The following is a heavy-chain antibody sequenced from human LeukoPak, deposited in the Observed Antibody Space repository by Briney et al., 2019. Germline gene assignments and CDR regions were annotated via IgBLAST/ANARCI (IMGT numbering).Heavy chain of an antibody. D-gene: IGHD3-22*01. CDR2: IYHSGRT. J-gene: IGHJ3*02. Sequence: SSETLSLTCAVSGGSISSGDYSWSWIRQPPGKGLEWIGYIYHSGRTFYNPSLKSRVTISVDTSKNQFSLKLSSVTAADTAVYYCARDHPPDYYDISSGFDIWGQGTMVTVSS. CDR3: ARDHPPDYYDISSGFDI. CDR1: GGSISSGDYS. V-gene: IGHV4-30-2*05.